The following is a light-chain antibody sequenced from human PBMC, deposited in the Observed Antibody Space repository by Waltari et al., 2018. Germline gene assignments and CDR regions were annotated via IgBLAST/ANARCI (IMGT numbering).Light chain of an antibody. CDR1: QSVGST. Sequence: EVVMTQSPVSLSVSPGDRATLSCRDSQSVGSTLAWYQQRPGQAPRLLIYGASTRASGIPARFSGSGSGTDFTLTISSLQSEDFGVYYCQQYGNWPRTFGGGTKVEI. V-gene: IGKV3-15*01. CDR3: QQYGNWPRT. CDR2: GAS. J-gene: IGKJ4*01.